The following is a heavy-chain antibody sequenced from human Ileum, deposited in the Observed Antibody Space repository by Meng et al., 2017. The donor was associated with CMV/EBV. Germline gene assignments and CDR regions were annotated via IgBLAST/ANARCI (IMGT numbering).Heavy chain of an antibody. V-gene: IGHV3-49*04. D-gene: IGHD3-16*01. CDR1: GFMFGEYA. J-gene: IGHJ6*02. CDR2: IRSKVYGGAS. CDR3: SRDRGGGHGMDV. Sequence: GESLKISCTGSGFMFGEYAMSWVRQAPGKGLEWIGFIRSKVYGGASEYGASVKGRFTISRDDSKNIAYLQMNSLKTEDTAVYFCSRDRGGGHGMDVWGQGTTVTVSS.